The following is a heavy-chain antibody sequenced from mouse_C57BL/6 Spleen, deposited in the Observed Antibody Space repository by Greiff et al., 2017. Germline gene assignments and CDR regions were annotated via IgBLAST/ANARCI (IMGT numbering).Heavy chain of an antibody. J-gene: IGHJ2*01. CDR2: IYPGDGDT. V-gene: IGHV1-80*01. CDR1: GYAFSSYW. CDR3: ARWGCICPFDY. Sequence: MQLQQSGAELVKPGASVKISCKASGYAFSSYWMNWVKQRPGKGLEWIGQIYPGDGDTNYNGKFKGKATLTADKSSSTAYMQLSSLTSEDSAVYFCARWGCICPFDYWGQGTTLTVSS.